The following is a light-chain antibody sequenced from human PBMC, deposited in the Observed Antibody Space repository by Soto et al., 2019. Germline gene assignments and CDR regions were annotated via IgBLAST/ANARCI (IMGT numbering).Light chain of an antibody. V-gene: IGLV2-14*01. J-gene: IGLJ2*01. Sequence: QSALTPPASVSGSPGQSITISCTGTSSDVGGYNYVSWYQQHPGKAPKLMIYDVSNRPSGVSNRFSGSKSGNTASLTISGLQAEDEADYYCSSYTSSSTPQGGFGGGTKVTVL. CDR3: SSYTSSSTPQGG. CDR1: SSDVGGYNY. CDR2: DVS.